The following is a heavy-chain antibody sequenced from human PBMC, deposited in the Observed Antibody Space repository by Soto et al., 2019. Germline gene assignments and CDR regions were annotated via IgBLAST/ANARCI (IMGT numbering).Heavy chain of an antibody. CDR2: ICPGYSNT. V-gene: IGHV5-51*01. D-gene: IGHD3-22*01. CDR3: ARRVMNYYSNDYRDAFDI. J-gene: IGHJ3*02. Sequence: EEALKVCCKGSGYIFTDDWIVWVRQMAGKGLEWVGIICPGYSNTIYSPSVQGQVTISADMSISTAYLQWSSLKASDTAMYYCARRVMNYYSNDYRDAFDIWGQLTIVIVSS. CDR1: GYIFTDDW.